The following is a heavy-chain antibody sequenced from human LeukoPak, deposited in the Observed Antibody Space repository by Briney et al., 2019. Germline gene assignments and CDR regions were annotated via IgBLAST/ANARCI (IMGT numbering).Heavy chain of an antibody. Sequence: ASVKVSCKASRYTFTRYFMNWVRQAPGQGLEWMGWINTNTGNPTYAQGFTGRFVFSLDTSVSTAYLQISSLKAEDTAVYYCARDGGPRGYYGMGVWGQGTTVTVSS. CDR1: RYTFTRYF. J-gene: IGHJ6*02. CDR3: ARDGGPRGYYGMGV. V-gene: IGHV7-4-1*02. CDR2: INTNTGNP. D-gene: IGHD3-16*01.